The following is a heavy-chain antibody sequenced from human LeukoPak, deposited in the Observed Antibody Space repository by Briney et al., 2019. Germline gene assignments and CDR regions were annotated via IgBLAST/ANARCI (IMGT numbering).Heavy chain of an antibody. CDR3: ARSARRDGYNFDYYYMDV. CDR1: GFTFSDYY. Sequence: GGSLRLSCAASGFTFSDYYMSWIRQAPGKGLEWVSYISTSGRTIYYADSVKGRFTISRDNAKNSLYLQMNSLRAEDTAVYYCARSARRDGYNFDYYYMDVWGKGTTVTVSS. D-gene: IGHD5-24*01. J-gene: IGHJ6*03. V-gene: IGHV3-11*01. CDR2: ISTSGRTI.